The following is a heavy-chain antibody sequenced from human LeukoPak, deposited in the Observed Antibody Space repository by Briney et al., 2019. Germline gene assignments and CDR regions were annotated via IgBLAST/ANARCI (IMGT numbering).Heavy chain of an antibody. CDR1: GGSFSGYY. D-gene: IGHD3-3*01. CDR2: INHSGST. V-gene: IGHV4-34*01. Sequence: SETLSLTCAVYGGSFSGYYWSWIRQPPGKGLEWIGEINHSGSTNYNPSLKSRVTISVDTSKNQFSLKLSSVTAADTAVYYCPRGRSITIFGVSYYYYGMDVWGQGTTVTVSS. CDR3: PRGRSITIFGVSYYYYGMDV. J-gene: IGHJ6*02.